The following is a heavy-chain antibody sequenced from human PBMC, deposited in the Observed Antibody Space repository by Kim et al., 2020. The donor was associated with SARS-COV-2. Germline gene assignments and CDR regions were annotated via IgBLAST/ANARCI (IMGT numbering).Heavy chain of an antibody. Sequence: SETLSLTCAVYGGSFSGYYWSWIRQPPGKGLEWIGEISHSGSTNYNLSLKSRVTISVDTSKNQFSLKLSSVTAADTAVYYCARVGLRSDYSSGWYAARGGPRDDYWGQGTLVTVSS. J-gene: IGHJ4*02. CDR1: GGSFSGYY. CDR2: ISHSGST. CDR3: ARVGLRSDYSSGWYAARGGPRDDY. D-gene: IGHD6-19*01. V-gene: IGHV4-34*01.